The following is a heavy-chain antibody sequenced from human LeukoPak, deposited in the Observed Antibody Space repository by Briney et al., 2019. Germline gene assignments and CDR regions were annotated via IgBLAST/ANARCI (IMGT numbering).Heavy chain of an antibody. D-gene: IGHD2-15*01. Sequence: PGGSLRLSCAASGFTFSSYSMNWVRQAPGKGLEWVSYISSSSSTIYYADSVKGRFTISRDNAKNSLYLQMNSLRAEDTAVYYCARELAVPATGYWGQGTLVTVSS. CDR3: ARELAVPATGY. CDR1: GFTFSSYS. J-gene: IGHJ4*02. V-gene: IGHV3-48*01. CDR2: ISSSSSTI.